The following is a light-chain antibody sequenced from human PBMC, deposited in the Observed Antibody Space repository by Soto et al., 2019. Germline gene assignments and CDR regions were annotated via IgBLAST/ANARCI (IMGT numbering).Light chain of an antibody. CDR2: EVS. J-gene: IGLJ3*02. Sequence: QPVLTQPASVSGSPGQSITISCTGTSSDVGGYNFVSWYQQHPGKGPKLLIYEVSNRPSGVSNRFSGSKSGNTASLTISGLQAEDEADYYCSSYTSSNTWVFGGGTKLTVL. V-gene: IGLV2-14*01. CDR3: SSYTSSNTWV. CDR1: SSDVGGYNF.